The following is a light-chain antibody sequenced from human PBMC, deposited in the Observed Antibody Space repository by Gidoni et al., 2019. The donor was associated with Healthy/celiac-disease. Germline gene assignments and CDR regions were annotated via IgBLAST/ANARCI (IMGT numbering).Light chain of an antibody. V-gene: IGLV2-11*01. CDR3: CSYAGSYTFGV. CDR2: DVS. Sequence: QSALTQPRSVSASPGPSVTISCTGTSSDVGGYNYVSWYQQHPGKAPKLMIYDVSKRPSGVPDRFSGSKSGNTASLTISGLQAEDEADYYCCSYAGSYTFGVFGGGTKLTVL. J-gene: IGLJ3*02. CDR1: SSDVGGYNY.